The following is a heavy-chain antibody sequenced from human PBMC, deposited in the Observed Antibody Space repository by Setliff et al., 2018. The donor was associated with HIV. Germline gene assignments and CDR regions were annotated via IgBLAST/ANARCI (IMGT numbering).Heavy chain of an antibody. CDR2: IYHSGST. V-gene: IGHV4-38-2*01. CDR3: ARHNCGTTACYGVVV. J-gene: IGHJ3*01. Sequence: SETLSLTCAVSGYSISSGYYWGWIRQPPGKGLEWIGSIYHSGSTYYNPSLKSRVTISVDTSKNHVSLKLSSVTAADTAVYYCARHNCGTTACYGVVVWGQGTMVTVSS. CDR1: GYSISSGYY. D-gene: IGHD2-2*01.